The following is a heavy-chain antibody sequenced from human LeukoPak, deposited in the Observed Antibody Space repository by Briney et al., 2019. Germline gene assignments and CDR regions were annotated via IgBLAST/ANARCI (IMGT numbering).Heavy chain of an antibody. CDR1: DDSITMYY. Sequence: SETLSLTCSVSDDSITMYYWTWIRQPPGKGLEWIGEIYHSGSTNSNVSLKSRVIISVDKSKNQFSLKLSSVTAADTAVYYCARVLGGAFDIWGQGTMVTVSS. V-gene: IGHV4-59*12. CDR3: ARVLGGAFDI. CDR2: IYHSGST. J-gene: IGHJ3*02.